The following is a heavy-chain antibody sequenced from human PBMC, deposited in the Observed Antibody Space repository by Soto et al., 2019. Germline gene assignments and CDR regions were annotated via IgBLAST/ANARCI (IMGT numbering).Heavy chain of an antibody. CDR1: GGSISSGGYS. CDR3: ARFEGGWFDP. V-gene: IGHV4-30-2*01. CDR2: IYHSGST. D-gene: IGHD3-16*01. J-gene: IGHJ5*02. Sequence: SETLSLTCAVSGGSISSGGYSWSWIRQPPGKGLEWIGYIYHSGSTYYNPSLKSRVTISVDRSKNQFSLKLSSVTAADTAVYYCARFEGGWFDPWGQGTLVTVS.